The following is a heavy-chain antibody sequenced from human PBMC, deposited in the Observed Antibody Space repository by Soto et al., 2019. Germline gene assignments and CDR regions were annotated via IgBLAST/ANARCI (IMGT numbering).Heavy chain of an antibody. Sequence: QVQLVQSGAEVKKPGASVKVSCKASGYTFTSYAMHWVRQAPGQRLEWMGWINAGNGNTKYSQKFQGRVNITRDKSASTAYEAPSSLRSEHTALYSGARAAVSWAVTAAMVYYYYCLDVWGQGTTVTVSS. V-gene: IGHV1-3*01. D-gene: IGHD2-2*01. CDR3: ARAAVSWAVTAAMVYYYYCLDV. CDR2: INAGNGNT. CDR1: GYTFTSYA. J-gene: IGHJ6*02.